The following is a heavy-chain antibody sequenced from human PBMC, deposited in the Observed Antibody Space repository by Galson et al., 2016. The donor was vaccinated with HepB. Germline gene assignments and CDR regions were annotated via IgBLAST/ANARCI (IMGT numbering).Heavy chain of an antibody. V-gene: IGHV3-23*01. J-gene: IGHJ4*02. CDR1: GLTLSSYA. Sequence: SLRLSCAASGLTLSSYAVTWVRQAPGKGLEWVSTISGCGNSILYGDSVKGRFTISRDNSKNIVYLQMNSLRAEDTALYYCAKDPNGDYIGAYDSWGQGTLVTVSS. CDR3: AKDPNGDYIGAYDS. CDR2: ISGCGNSI. D-gene: IGHD4-17*01.